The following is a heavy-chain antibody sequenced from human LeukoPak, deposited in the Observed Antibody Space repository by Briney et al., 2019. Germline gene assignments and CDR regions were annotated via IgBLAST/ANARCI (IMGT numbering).Heavy chain of an antibody. CDR3: ARDQTHYYDSSGLLDAFDI. J-gene: IGHJ3*02. Sequence: ASVKVSCKASGYTFTSYDINWVRQATGQGLEWMGWMNPNSGNTGYAQKFQGRVTITRNTSISTAYMELSSLRSEDTAVYYCARDQTHYYDSSGLLDAFDIWGQGTMVTVSS. CDR2: MNPNSGNT. CDR1: GYTFTSYD. V-gene: IGHV1-8*03. D-gene: IGHD3-22*01.